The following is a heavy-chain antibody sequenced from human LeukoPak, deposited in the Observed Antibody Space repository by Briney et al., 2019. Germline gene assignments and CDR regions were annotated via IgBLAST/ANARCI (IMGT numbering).Heavy chain of an antibody. Sequence: PGGSLRLSCAPSVYTSREYYMCCMRQAPGKGLEWVAVIWYDGSNKYDADYVKGRFTIYRDNSKNTLYLKMNSLRAEDRAVYYCARDEENSYNHRLDYWGQGTLVTVSS. CDR1: VYTSREYY. CDR2: IWYDGSNK. V-gene: IGHV3-33*07. CDR3: ARDEENSYNHRLDY. D-gene: IGHD5-24*01. J-gene: IGHJ4*02.